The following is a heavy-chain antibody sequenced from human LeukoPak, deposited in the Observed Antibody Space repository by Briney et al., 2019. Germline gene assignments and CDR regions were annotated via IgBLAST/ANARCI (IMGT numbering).Heavy chain of an antibody. Sequence: SLRLSCAASGFTFDGYAMHWVRQAPGKGLEWVSGISWNSGSIGYADSVKGRFTISRDNAKNSLYLQMNSLRAEDTALYYCAKGPTRSVVTPTADYWGQGTLVTVSS. CDR2: ISWNSGSI. CDR1: GFTFDGYA. V-gene: IGHV3-9*01. D-gene: IGHD4-23*01. J-gene: IGHJ4*02. CDR3: AKGPTRSVVTPTADY.